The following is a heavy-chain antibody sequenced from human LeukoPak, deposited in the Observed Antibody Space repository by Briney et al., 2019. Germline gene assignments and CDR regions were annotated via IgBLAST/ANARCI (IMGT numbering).Heavy chain of an antibody. CDR3: ARGKREVLNTRVFDY. Sequence: PGGSLRLSCAASGFTFSSYSMNWVRQAPGKGLEWASYISSSSSTIYYADSVKGRFTISRDNSKNTLYLQLNSLRAEDTAVYYCARGKREVLNTRVFDYWGQGTLVTVSS. J-gene: IGHJ4*02. V-gene: IGHV3-48*01. D-gene: IGHD1-26*01. CDR1: GFTFSSYS. CDR2: ISSSSSTI.